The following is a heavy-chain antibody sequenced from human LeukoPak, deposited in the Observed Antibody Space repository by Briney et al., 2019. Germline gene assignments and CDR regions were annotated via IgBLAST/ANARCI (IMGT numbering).Heavy chain of an antibody. D-gene: IGHD5-24*01. J-gene: IGHJ4*02. CDR2: IKEDGSET. CDR1: GFTFKKYW. Sequence: PGGSLRLSCAASGFTFKKYWMNWVRQVPGKGLECLANIKEDGSETYYADSVKGRFTISRDNPKNLLFLQINSLRVEDKAVYYCARETPRRGETRDGYRWGQGTLVTVSS. V-gene: IGHV3-7*01. CDR3: ARETPRRGETRDGYR.